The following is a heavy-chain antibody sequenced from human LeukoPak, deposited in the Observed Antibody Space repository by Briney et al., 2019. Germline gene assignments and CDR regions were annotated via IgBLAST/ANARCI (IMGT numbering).Heavy chain of an antibody. J-gene: IGHJ4*02. CDR1: GGTFSSYA. Sequence: SVKVSCKASGGTFSSYAISWVRQAPGQGLEWMGRIIPILGIANYAQKFQGRVTITADKSTSTAYMELSSLRSEDTAVYYCARWGASLSRERYFDYWGQGTLVTVSS. CDR3: ARWGASLSRERYFDY. D-gene: IGHD3-16*01. V-gene: IGHV1-69*04. CDR2: IIPILGIA.